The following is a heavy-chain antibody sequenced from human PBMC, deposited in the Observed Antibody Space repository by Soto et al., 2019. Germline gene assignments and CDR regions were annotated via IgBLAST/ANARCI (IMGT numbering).Heavy chain of an antibody. J-gene: IGHJ4*02. CDR3: ARNYDILTGPEYYFDY. D-gene: IGHD3-9*01. Sequence: QVQLVQSGAEVKKPGSSVKVSCKASGGTFSSYAISWVRQAPGQGLEWMGGIIPIFGTANYAQKFQGRVTITADESTSTAYKELSSMRSEDTAVYYCARNYDILTGPEYYFDYWGQGTLVTVSS. V-gene: IGHV1-69*01. CDR1: GGTFSSYA. CDR2: IIPIFGTA.